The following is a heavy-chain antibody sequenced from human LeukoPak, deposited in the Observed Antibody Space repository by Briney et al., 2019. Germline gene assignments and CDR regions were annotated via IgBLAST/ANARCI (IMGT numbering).Heavy chain of an antibody. CDR3: ASGSNSAPDY. V-gene: IGHV3-30-3*01. J-gene: IGHJ4*02. Sequence: GRSLRLSCAASGFTFSSYAMHWVRQAPGKGLEWVAVISCDGSNKYYADSVKGRFTISRDNSKNTLYLQMNSLRAEDTAVYYCASGSNSAPDYWGQGTLVTVSS. D-gene: IGHD4-11*01. CDR2: ISCDGSNK. CDR1: GFTFSSYA.